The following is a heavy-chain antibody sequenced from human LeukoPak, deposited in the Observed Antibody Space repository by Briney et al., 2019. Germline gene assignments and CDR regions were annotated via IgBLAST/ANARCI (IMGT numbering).Heavy chain of an antibody. D-gene: IGHD6-13*01. V-gene: IGHV5-51*01. CDR2: IYPGDSDT. CDR1: GYSFTSYW. J-gene: IGHJ3*02. Sequence: PGESLKISCKGSGYSFTSYWIGWVRQMPGKGLEWMGIIYPGDSDTRYSPSLQGQVTISADKSISTAYLQWSSLKASGTAMYYCARHSVIAAALGAFDIWGQGTMVTVSS. CDR3: ARHSVIAAALGAFDI.